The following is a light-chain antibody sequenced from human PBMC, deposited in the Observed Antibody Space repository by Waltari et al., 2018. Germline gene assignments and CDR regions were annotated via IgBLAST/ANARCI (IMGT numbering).Light chain of an antibody. V-gene: IGKV3-15*01. CDR3: HQYNDWPQT. J-gene: IGKJ2*01. Sequence: EIVMTQSPATLSVSPGERATLSCRASQSVTNTLAWYQQKPGQPPRLLIYAVSTRAAGIPARISGSGSGTEFTLTISGLQSEDFAVYYCHQYNDWPQTFGQGTKLDIK. CDR2: AVS. CDR1: QSVTNT.